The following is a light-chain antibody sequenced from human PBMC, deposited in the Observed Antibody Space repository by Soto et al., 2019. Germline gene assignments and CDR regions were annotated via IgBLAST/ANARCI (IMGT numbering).Light chain of an antibody. Sequence: DIVMTQSPDSLAVSLGERATVNCKSGQSVLYSSDNRNYLAWYQQKPGQSPKLLISWASTRESGVPDRFSGSGSGPDFPLTISSLQAEDVAVYFCQQYYTNPRTFGQGTKVEIK. V-gene: IGKV4-1*01. CDR3: QQYYTNPRT. J-gene: IGKJ1*01. CDR2: WAS. CDR1: QSVLYSSDNRNY.